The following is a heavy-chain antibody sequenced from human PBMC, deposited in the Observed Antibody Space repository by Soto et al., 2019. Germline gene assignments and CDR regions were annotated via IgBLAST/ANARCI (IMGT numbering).Heavy chain of an antibody. CDR3: ARRYGSAIDY. Sequence: QVQLQESGPGLVKPSETLSLTCTVSGGTISSWYWSWIRQPPGKGLEWIGYIYYSGSTNCNPSLKIRVTISVDPSKNQFPLKLSSVTAADTAVYYCARRYGSAIDYWGQGTLVTVSS. V-gene: IGHV4-59*08. J-gene: IGHJ4*02. D-gene: IGHD1-26*01. CDR1: GGTISSWY. CDR2: IYYSGST.